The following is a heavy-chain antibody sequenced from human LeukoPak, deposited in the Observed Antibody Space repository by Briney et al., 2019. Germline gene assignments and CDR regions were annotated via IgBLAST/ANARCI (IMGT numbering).Heavy chain of an antibody. CDR1: GFSVSNHY. V-gene: IGHV3-53*01. CDR2: IFAGGDV. CDR3: GRVSFFAFAT. J-gene: IGHJ3*02. D-gene: IGHD2/OR15-2a*01. Sequence: PGGSLRLSCAASGFSVSNHYMSWVRQAPGKGLEWVSIIFAGGDVYYADSVKGRFTISRENVKNMVFLQMNRLTGEDPALYYCGRVSFFAFATWGQGTRVTVSS.